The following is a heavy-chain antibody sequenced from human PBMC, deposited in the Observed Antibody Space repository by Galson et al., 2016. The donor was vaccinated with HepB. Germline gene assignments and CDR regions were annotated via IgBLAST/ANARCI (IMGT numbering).Heavy chain of an antibody. CDR1: GFTFSSYA. D-gene: IGHD6-13*01. Sequence: SLRLSCATSGFTFSSYAMTWVRQAPGKGLEWVSAISGTGGTTYYADSVKGRFTISRDVPKNTLYHQMNGLRAEVTAGYYCARDLSPSTSWYGGIGYWGPGTLVTASS. CDR3: ARDLSPSTSWYGGIGY. V-gene: IGHV3-23*01. J-gene: IGHJ4*02. CDR2: ISGTGGTT.